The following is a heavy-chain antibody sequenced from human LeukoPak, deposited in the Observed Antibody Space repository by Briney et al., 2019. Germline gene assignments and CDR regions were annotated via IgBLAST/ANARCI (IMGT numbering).Heavy chain of an antibody. V-gene: IGHV1-2*02. CDR3: ARDLGSFTFDFDY. Sequence: ASVKVSCKASGYTFTGYYMHWVRQAPGQGLEWMGWIIPNSGDTSYAQKFQGRVTLTRDTSISTAYMELSRLRSDDTAVYYCARDLGSFTFDFDYWGQGTLVTVSS. CDR2: IIPNSGDT. CDR1: GYTFTGYY. J-gene: IGHJ4*02. D-gene: IGHD1-26*01.